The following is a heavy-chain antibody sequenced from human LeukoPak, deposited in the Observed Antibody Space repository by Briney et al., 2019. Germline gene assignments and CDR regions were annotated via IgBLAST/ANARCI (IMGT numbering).Heavy chain of an antibody. Sequence: GGSLRLSCAASGFTFSNYWMHWVRQIPGTGLVWDSRIKTDGSETTYVDSVKGRFTISRDNGKNTVYLQMNSLRVEDTAVYCCVRMSGYGMDVWGQGTTVIVSS. J-gene: IGHJ6*02. D-gene: IGHD3-10*01. V-gene: IGHV3-74*01. CDR1: GFTFSNYW. CDR2: IKTDGSET. CDR3: VRMSGYGMDV.